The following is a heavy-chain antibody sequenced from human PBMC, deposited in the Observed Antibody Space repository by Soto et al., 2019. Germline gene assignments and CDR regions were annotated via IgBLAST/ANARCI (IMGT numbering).Heavy chain of an antibody. CDR3: ATGPAIFGVVATFDY. V-gene: IGHV1-3*01. J-gene: IGHJ4*02. CDR1: GYTFTSYA. D-gene: IGHD3-3*01. CDR2: INAGNGNT. Sequence: ASVKVSCKASGYTFTSYAMHWVRQATGQRLEWMGWINAGNGNTKYSQKFQGRVTITRDTSASTAYMELSSLRSEDTAVYYCATGPAIFGVVATFDYWGQGTLVTVSS.